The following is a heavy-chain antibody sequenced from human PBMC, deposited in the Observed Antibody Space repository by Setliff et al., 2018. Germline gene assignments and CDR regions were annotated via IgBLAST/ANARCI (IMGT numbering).Heavy chain of an antibody. D-gene: IGHD3-10*01. J-gene: IGHJ4*02. V-gene: IGHV3-48*03. CDR3: FGAGTCSY. Sequence: GGSLRLSCEASGFTFKTYEMIWVRQAPGKGLERVSKTHTDGITIYSDSVRGRFTISRDNARNSLSLQMNSLRTEDTAVYYCFGAGTCSYWGQGTLVTVSS. CDR2: THTDGITI. CDR1: GFTFKTYE.